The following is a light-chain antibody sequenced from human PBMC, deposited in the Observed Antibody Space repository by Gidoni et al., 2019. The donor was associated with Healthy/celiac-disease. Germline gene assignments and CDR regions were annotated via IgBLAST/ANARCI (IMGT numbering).Light chain of an antibody. CDR2: AAS. J-gene: IGKJ2*01. Sequence: DIQMTPYPSSLSASVGDRVTITCRASQSISSYLNWYQQKPGKAPKLLIYAASSLQSGVPSRFSGSGSGTDFTLTISSLQPEDFATYYCQQSYSIPDTFGQGTKLEIK. CDR3: QQSYSIPDT. V-gene: IGKV1-39*01. CDR1: QSISSY.